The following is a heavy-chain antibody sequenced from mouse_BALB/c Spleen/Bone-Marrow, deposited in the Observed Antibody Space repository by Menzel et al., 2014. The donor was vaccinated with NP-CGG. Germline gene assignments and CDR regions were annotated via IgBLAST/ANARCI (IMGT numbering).Heavy chain of an antibody. V-gene: IGHV14-3*02. Sequence: EVKPEESGAELVKPGASVTSSCTAPGFYIKYTNMHWVKHRPGQGLEWIGRINPANGNTKYDPTFQANATITADTYTNTPYLQLSSLTFEDTAVYYFVRLDLLAYWDQGNLVTVSA. CDR1: GFYIKYTN. J-gene: IGHJ3*01. CDR3: VRLDLLAY. CDR2: INPANGNT.